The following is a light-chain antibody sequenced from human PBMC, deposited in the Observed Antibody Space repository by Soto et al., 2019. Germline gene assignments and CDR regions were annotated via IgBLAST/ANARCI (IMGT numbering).Light chain of an antibody. Sequence: QSALAQPASVSGSPGQSITISCTGTTSDVRSYSLVSWYQQHPGKAPKLIIYEVSKRPSGISNRFSGSKSGNTASLTISGLQAEDEADYYCCSPWVFGGGTQLTVL. CDR1: TSDVRSYSL. CDR2: EVS. V-gene: IGLV2-23*02. CDR3: CSPWV. J-gene: IGLJ7*01.